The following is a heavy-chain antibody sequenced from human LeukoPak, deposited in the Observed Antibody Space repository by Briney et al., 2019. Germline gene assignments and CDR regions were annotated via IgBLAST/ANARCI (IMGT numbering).Heavy chain of an antibody. CDR2: ISGSGGST. D-gene: IGHD1-26*01. CDR3: AKGQSGTYPRVHFDY. Sequence: QPGGSLRLSCAASGFTFNCAMSWVRQAPGKGLEWVSSISGSGGSTYYADSVKGRFTISRDNSKNTLYLQMNSLRAEATPVCYCAKGQSGTYPRVHFDYWGQGTLVTVSS. J-gene: IGHJ4*02. CDR1: GFTFNCA. V-gene: IGHV3-23*01.